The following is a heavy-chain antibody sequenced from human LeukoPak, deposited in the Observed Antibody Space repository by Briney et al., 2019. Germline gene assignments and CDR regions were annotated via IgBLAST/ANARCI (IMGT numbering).Heavy chain of an antibody. CDR1: GGSISSSSYY. CDR2: IYYSGST. J-gene: IGHJ4*02. D-gene: IGHD3-10*01. CDR3: ASLEPLMVRGVILPSVFDY. Sequence: PSETLSLTCAVSGGSISSSSYYWGWIRQPPGKGLEWIGSIYYSGSTYYNPSLKSRVTISVDTSKNQFSLKLSSVTAADTAVYYCASLEPLMVRGVILPSVFDYWGQGTLVTVSS. V-gene: IGHV4-39*01.